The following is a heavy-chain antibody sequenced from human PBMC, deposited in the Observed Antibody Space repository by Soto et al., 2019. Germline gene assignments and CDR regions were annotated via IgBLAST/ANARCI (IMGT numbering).Heavy chain of an antibody. D-gene: IGHD2-2*01. J-gene: IGHJ6*02. CDR1: GFTVSYTY. CDR2: FYDGDAE. CDR3: ARDMPDGVDV. Sequence: DVQLVESGGGLVQPGGSLRLSCVVSGFTVSYTYMSWARQAPGKGLEWVSVFYDGDAEYYVDSVKGRFTISRDKSKNTLYLQMNSLRAEDTAVYYCARDMPDGVDVWGQGTTVTVSS. V-gene: IGHV3-66*01.